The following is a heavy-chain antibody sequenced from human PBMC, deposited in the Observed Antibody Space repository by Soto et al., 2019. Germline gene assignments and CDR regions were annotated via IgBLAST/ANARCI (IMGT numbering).Heavy chain of an antibody. Sequence: SMKVSRKASGGTFSNYTISWVRQAPGQRLEWMGRIIPILGIANYAQKFQGRVTITADKSTSTAYMELSSLRSEDTAVYYCARFGLSSLGVGATDFDYWGQGTLVTVSS. D-gene: IGHD1-26*01. J-gene: IGHJ4*02. CDR3: ARFGLSSLGVGATDFDY. V-gene: IGHV1-69*02. CDR2: IIPILGIA. CDR1: GGTFSNYT.